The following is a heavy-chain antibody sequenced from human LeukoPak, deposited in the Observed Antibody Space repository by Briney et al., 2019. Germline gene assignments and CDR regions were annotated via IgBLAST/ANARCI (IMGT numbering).Heavy chain of an antibody. D-gene: IGHD5-24*01. CDR3: ASGRWLQMGRMGLIDY. V-gene: IGHV1-69*01. CDR1: GGTFGSYA. J-gene: IGHJ4*02. Sequence: GASVKVSCKASGGTFGSYAISWVRQAPGQGLEWMGGIIPIFGTANYAQKFQGRVTITADESTSTAYMELSSLRSEDTAVYYCASGRWLQMGRMGLIDYWGQGTLVTVSS. CDR2: IIPIFGTA.